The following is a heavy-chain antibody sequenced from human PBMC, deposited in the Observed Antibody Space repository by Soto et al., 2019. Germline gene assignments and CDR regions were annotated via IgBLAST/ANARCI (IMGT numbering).Heavy chain of an antibody. CDR2: IYHSGST. D-gene: IGHD1-1*01. CDR3: ARRDNWSDSHFDY. J-gene: IGHJ4*02. V-gene: IGHV4-30-2*01. Sequence: LSLTCAASGGSVSSGGYFWSWIRQPPGKGLEWIGYIYHSGSTYYNPSLKSRVTISVDRSKNQFSLKLSSVTAADTAVYYCARRDNWSDSHFDYWGRGTLVTVSS. CDR1: GGSVSSGGYF.